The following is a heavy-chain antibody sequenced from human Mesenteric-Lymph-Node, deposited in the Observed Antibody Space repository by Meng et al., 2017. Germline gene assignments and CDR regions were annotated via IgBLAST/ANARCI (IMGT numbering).Heavy chain of an antibody. CDR1: GFTFSSYW. V-gene: IGHV3-30*18. D-gene: IGHD6-19*01. CDR3: AKDRGSGWSQETHFDY. Sequence: GESLKISCAASGFTFSSYWMSWVRQAPGKGLEWVAVISYDGSNKYYADSVKGRFTISRDNSKNTLYLQMNSLRAEDTAVYYCAKDRGSGWSQETHFDYWGQGTLVTVSS. J-gene: IGHJ4*02. CDR2: ISYDGSNK.